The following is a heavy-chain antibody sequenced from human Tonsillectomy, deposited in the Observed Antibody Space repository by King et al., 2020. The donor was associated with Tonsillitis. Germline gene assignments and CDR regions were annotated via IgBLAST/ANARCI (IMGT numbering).Heavy chain of an antibody. CDR3: AKAYDFWIGYPEGNFDY. V-gene: IGHV3-23*04. D-gene: IGHD3-3*01. CDR2: ISGSGGSK. CDR1: GFTCSSYA. J-gene: IGHJ4*02. Sequence: EVQLVESGGGLVQPGGSLRLSCAASGFTCSSYAMSWVRQAPGKGLEWVSTISGSGGSKYYADPVKGRVTRARANSKNTRYLQMNSLRAEDTVVYYCAKAYDFWIGYPEGNFDYWGQGTLVTVSS.